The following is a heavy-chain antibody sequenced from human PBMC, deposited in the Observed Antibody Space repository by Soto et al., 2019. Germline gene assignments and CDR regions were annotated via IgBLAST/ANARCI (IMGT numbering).Heavy chain of an antibody. CDR2: IYRDGST. D-gene: IGHD2-15*01. V-gene: IGHV3-53*01. Sequence: EVQLMESGGGLIQPGGSLRLSCAASGFTVSSNYITWVSQAPGKGLDWVSVIYRDGSTYYSDSVKGRFTISRDNSKNTLYLQMNSLRGEDTAVYYCARGVGGLDPWGQGTLVTVSS. CDR1: GFTVSSNY. CDR3: ARGVGGLDP. J-gene: IGHJ5*02.